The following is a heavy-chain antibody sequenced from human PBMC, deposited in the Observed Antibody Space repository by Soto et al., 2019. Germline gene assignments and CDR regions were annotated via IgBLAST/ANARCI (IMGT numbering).Heavy chain of an antibody. D-gene: IGHD2-21*02. CDR2: IYYSGST. CDR3: ARHPSDFWFDP. CDR1: GGTMFSRTSC. Sequence: VTGGTMFSRTSCSRCIRQPPGKGLEWIGSIYYSGSTYYNPSLKSRVTVSVDTSKNQFSLKLSSVTAADTAVYYCARHPSDFWFDPWGQGTPVTVSS. V-gene: IGHV4-39*01. J-gene: IGHJ5*02.